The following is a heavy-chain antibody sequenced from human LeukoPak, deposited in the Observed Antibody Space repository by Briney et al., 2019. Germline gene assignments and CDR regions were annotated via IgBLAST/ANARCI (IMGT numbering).Heavy chain of an antibody. V-gene: IGHV3-74*03. CDR3: ARDLGSYSSGWYMGFDY. D-gene: IGHD6-19*01. J-gene: IGHJ4*02. CDR1: GFTFSSYW. CDR2: INSDGSST. Sequence: PGGSLRLSCAASGFTFSSYWMHWVRQAPGKGLVWVSRINSDGSSTTYADSVEGRFTISRDNAKNSLYLQMNSLRAEDTAIYYCARDLGSYSSGWYMGFDYWGQGTLVTVSS.